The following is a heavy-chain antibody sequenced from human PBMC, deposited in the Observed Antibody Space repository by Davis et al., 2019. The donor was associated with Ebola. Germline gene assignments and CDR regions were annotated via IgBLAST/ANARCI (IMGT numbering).Heavy chain of an antibody. CDR1: GFTFSSYG. CDR2: ISGSGDNT. CDR3: AKGNRVTYQYDSGDDY. Sequence: PGGSLRLSCEGTGFTFSSYGMNWVRQAPGKGLEWVSYISGSGDNTYYADSVKGRFTISRDNSKSTLYLQMNWLRADDTAVYYCAKGNRVTYQYDSGDDYWGQGTLVTVSS. J-gene: IGHJ4*02. V-gene: IGHV3-23*01. D-gene: IGHD3-22*01.